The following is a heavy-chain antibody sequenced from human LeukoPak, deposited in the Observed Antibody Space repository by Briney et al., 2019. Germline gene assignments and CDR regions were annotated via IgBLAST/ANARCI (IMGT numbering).Heavy chain of an antibody. CDR3: ARGSGRFSGSYYFDY. Sequence: PGGSLRLSCAASGFTFSSYAMHWVRQAPGKGLEWVAVISYDGSNKYYADSVKGRFTISRDNSENTLYLQMNSLRAEDTAVYYCARGSGRFSGSYYFDYWGQGTLVTVSS. J-gene: IGHJ4*02. CDR1: GFTFSSYA. CDR2: ISYDGSNK. D-gene: IGHD1-26*01. V-gene: IGHV3-30*04.